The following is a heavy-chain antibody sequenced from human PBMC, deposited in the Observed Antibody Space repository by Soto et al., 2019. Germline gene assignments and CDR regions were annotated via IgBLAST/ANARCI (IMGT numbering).Heavy chain of an antibody. J-gene: IGHJ4*02. V-gene: IGHV4-59*01. Sequence: SETLSLTCTVSGGSISSYYWSWIRQPPGKGLEWIGYIYYSGSTNYNPSLKSRVTISVDTSKNQFSLKLSSVTAADTAVYYCARVGPLGRNSRPYYFDYWGQGTLVTVSS. D-gene: IGHD6-6*01. CDR3: ARVGPLGRNSRPYYFDY. CDR2: IYYSGST. CDR1: GGSISSYY.